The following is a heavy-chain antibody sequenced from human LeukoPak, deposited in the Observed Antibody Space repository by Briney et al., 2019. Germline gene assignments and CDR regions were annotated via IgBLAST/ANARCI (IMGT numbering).Heavy chain of an antibody. CDR3: AELGITMIGGV. CDR1: GFTFSSYE. J-gene: IGHJ6*04. Sequence: GVLRLSCAASGFTFSSYEMNWVRQAPGKGLEWVSYISSSGSTIYYADSVKGRFTISRDNAKNSLYLQMNSLRAEDTAVYYCAELGITMIGGVRGKGTTVTISS. D-gene: IGHD3-10*02. V-gene: IGHV3-48*03. CDR2: ISSSGSTI.